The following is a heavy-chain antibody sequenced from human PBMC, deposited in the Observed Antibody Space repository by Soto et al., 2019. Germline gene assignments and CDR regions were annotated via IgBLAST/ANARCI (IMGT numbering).Heavy chain of an antibody. CDR2: IYYSGST. CDR1: GGSIISSSYY. CDR3: ARHSYYYGSTYGCWLDP. Sequence: SETLPLTCIVSGGSIISSSYYWGWIRKPPGKGPEWIGNIYYSGSTYYNPSLKSRVTISVDTSKNQFSLKLSSVTAADTAVYYCARHSYYYGSTYGCWLDPWGQGTLVTVSS. V-gene: IGHV4-39*01. J-gene: IGHJ5*02. D-gene: IGHD3-10*01.